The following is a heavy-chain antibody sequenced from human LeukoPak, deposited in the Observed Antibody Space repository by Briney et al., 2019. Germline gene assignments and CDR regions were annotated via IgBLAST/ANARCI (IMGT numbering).Heavy chain of an antibody. CDR1: GGSISSYY. J-gene: IGHJ4*02. Sequence: SETLSLTCTVPGGSISSYYWSWIRQPPGKGLEWIGYIYYSGSTNYNPSLKSRVTISVDTSKNQFSLKLSSVTAADTAVYYCARRANGEGYFDYWGQGTLVTVSS. CDR3: ARRANGEGYFDY. V-gene: IGHV4-59*08. CDR2: IYYSGST.